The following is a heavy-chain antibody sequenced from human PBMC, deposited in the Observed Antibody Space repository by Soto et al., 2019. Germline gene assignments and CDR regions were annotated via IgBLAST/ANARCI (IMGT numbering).Heavy chain of an antibody. CDR1: GGTFSSYA. Sequence: ASVKVSCKASGGTFSSYAISWVRQAPGQGLEWMGGIIPIFGTANYAQKFQGRVTITADESTSTAYMELSSLRSEDTAVYYCARGVIKPNHYYYYGMDVWGQGTTVTVS. J-gene: IGHJ6*02. V-gene: IGHV1-69*13. D-gene: IGHD3-10*01. CDR2: IIPIFGTA. CDR3: ARGVIKPNHYYYYGMDV.